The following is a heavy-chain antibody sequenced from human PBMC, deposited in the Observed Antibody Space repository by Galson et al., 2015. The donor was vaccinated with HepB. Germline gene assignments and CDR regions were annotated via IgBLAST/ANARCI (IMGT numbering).Heavy chain of an antibody. J-gene: IGHJ6*02. V-gene: IGHV3-53*05. CDR1: GFTVSSNY. Sequence: SLRLSCAASGFTVSSNYMSWVRQAPGTGLEWVSVICRNSTTYYADSVKGRFTISNDNSSNTLYFQMNRLKTEETAVYYCSGDQGDDYHNYYYNVGMDVWGQGTTVTVSS. CDR3: SGDQGDDYHNYYYNVGMDV. CDR2: ICRNSTT. D-gene: IGHD4-11*01.